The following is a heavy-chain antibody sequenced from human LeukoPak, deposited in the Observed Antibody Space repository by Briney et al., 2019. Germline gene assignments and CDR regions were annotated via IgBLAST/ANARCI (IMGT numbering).Heavy chain of an antibody. D-gene: IGHD6-13*01. CDR3: ARTRGIAALRWDYYYGMDV. CDR1: GFTFSSYA. J-gene: IGHJ6*02. CDR2: ISYDGSNK. Sequence: GGSLRLSCAASGFTFSSYAMHWVRQAPGKGLGWVAVISYDGSNKYYADSVKGRFTISRDNSKNTLYLQMNSLRAEDTAVYYCARTRGIAALRWDYYYGMDVWGQGTTVTVYS. V-gene: IGHV3-30-3*01.